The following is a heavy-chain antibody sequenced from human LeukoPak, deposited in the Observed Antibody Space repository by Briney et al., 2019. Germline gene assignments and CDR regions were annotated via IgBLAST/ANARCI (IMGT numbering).Heavy chain of an antibody. V-gene: IGHV3-23*01. J-gene: IGHJ4*02. CDR3: ARARTYYDILTGYSVFDY. CDR2: ISNSGGRT. CDR1: GFTFSSYA. Sequence: PGGSLRLSCAASGFTFSSYAMSWVRQAPGKGLEWVSSISNSGGRTFYTDPVKGRFTISRDNSKITLYLQMNSLRAEDTAVYYCARARTYYDILTGYSVFDYWGQGTLVTVSS. D-gene: IGHD3-9*01.